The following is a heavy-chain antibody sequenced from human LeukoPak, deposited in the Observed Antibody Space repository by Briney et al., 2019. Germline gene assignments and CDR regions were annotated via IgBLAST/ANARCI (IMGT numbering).Heavy chain of an antibody. D-gene: IGHD1-14*01. Sequence: GSLKISCKGSGFSFPSYWIGWVRQMPGKGLEWMGIIYPGDSDTRYSPSFQGQVTISADKPISTAYLQWSSLMASDTAMYYCARLKDHTIDYWGQGTLVTVSS. CDR1: GFSFPSYW. V-gene: IGHV5-51*04. CDR3: ARLKDHTIDY. J-gene: IGHJ4*02. CDR2: IYPGDSDT.